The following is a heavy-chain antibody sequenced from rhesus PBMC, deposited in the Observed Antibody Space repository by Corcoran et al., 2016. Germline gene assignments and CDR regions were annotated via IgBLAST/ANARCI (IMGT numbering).Heavy chain of an antibody. V-gene: IGHV3-54*02. J-gene: IGHJ6*01. Sequence: EVQLVESGGGLVQPGGSLRLSCAASGFTFSSYGMHWVRQAPGKGLEWVAVISDGGSKKYYADSVKDRFTISRDNSKNMLYRQMNNLKLEDTAVYYCARGPYWSDYYAHYGLDSWGQGVVVTVSS. CDR1: GFTFSSYG. CDR3: ARGPYWSDYYAHYGLDS. D-gene: IGHD3-22*01. CDR2: ISDGGSKK.